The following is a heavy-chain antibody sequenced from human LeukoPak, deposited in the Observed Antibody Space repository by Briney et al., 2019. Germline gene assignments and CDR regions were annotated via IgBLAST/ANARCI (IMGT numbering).Heavy chain of an antibody. J-gene: IGHJ4*02. CDR1: RYTFTGYC. CDR2: INPNNGET. CDR3: ARVVGQGTAMPSRDYFDY. V-gene: IGHV1-2*02. Sequence: GASVKVSCKASRYTFTGYCMHWVRQAPGQGLEGMGWINPNNGETNYAQKFRGRVTMTRDTSITTAYMELSRLTSDDTAVYYCARVVGQGTAMPSRDYFDYWGQGTLVIVSS. D-gene: IGHD5-18*01.